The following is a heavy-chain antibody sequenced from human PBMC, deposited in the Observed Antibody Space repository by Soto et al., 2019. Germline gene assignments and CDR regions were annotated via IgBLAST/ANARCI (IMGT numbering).Heavy chain of an antibody. CDR1: GDSISSADYY. CDR2: IFYSGTT. D-gene: IGHD1-1*01. V-gene: IGHV4-30-4*01. CDR3: ARDLWVEPELYYYGMDV. J-gene: IGHJ6*02. Sequence: QVQLQESGPGLVRPSQTLSLTCTVSGDSISSADYYWSWIRQTPGKGLEWIGHIFYSGTTYYNPPLKSRLTISVDTSKTHFSLRLTSVTAADTAVYYCARDLWVEPELYYYGMDVWGQGTTVTVSS.